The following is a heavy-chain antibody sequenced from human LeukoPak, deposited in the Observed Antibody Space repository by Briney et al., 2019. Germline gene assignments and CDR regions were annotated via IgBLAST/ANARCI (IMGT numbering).Heavy chain of an antibody. CDR3: ARDGETEWLGESHDAFDI. D-gene: IGHD3-10*01. J-gene: IGHJ3*02. CDR2: ISTSGRNM. Sequence: PGGSLRLSCAASGFTFSNYEMTWVRQAPGKGLEWVSYISTSGRNMYYADSVKSRFTISRDNAKNSLYLQLNSLRAEDTAVYFCARDGETEWLGESHDAFDIWGQGTMVTVSS. V-gene: IGHV3-48*03. CDR1: GFTFSNYE.